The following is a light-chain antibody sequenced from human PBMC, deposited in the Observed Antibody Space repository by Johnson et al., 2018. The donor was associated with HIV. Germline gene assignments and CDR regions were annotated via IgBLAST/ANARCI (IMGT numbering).Light chain of an antibody. V-gene: IGLV1-51*01. CDR2: DNN. Sequence: QSVLTQPPSVSAAPGQKVTISCSGSSSNIGNNYVSWYQQLPGTAPKLLIYDNNKRPSEIPDRFSGSKSGTSATLGITGLQTGDEADYYCGTWDSSLGAWVFGTGTKVTVL. CDR3: GTWDSSLGAWV. CDR1: SSNIGNNY. J-gene: IGLJ1*01.